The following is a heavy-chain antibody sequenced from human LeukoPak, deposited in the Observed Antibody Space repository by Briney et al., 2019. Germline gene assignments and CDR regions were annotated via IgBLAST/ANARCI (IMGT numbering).Heavy chain of an antibody. V-gene: IGHV4-39*07. J-gene: IGHJ3*02. CDR2: IYYSGST. CDR3: ARDRRSSGWYHDAFDI. Sequence: PSETLSLTCTVSGGSISSSSYYWGWIRQPPGKGLEWIGSIYYSGSTYYNPSLKSRVTISVDTSKNQFSLKLSSVTAADTAFYYCARDRRSSGWYHDAFDIWGQGTMVTVSS. D-gene: IGHD6-19*01. CDR1: GGSISSSSYY.